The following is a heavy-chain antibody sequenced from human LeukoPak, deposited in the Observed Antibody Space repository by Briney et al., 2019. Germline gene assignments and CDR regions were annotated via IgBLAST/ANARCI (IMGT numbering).Heavy chain of an antibody. Sequence: GASVKVSCKASGGTFSSCAISWVRQAPGQGLEWMGGIIPIFGTANYAQKFQGRVTITADESTSTAYMELSSLRSEDTAVYYCARGRYSDWFGNYYFDYWGQGTLVTVSS. CDR1: GGTFSSCA. J-gene: IGHJ4*02. CDR2: IIPIFGTA. V-gene: IGHV1-69*01. CDR3: ARGRYSDWFGNYYFDY. D-gene: IGHD3-9*01.